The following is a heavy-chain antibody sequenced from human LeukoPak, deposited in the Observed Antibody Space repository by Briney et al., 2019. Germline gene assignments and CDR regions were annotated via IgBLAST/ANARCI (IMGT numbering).Heavy chain of an antibody. J-gene: IGHJ6*02. CDR1: GGTFSSYA. D-gene: IGHD2-15*01. V-gene: IGHV1-69*04. CDR2: IIPILGIA. CDR3: ARGRVDYYYYGMDV. Sequence: ASVKVSCKASGGTFSSYAISWVRQAPGQGLEWMGRIIPILGIANYAQKFQGRVTITADKSTSTAYMELSSLRSEDTAVYYCARGRVDYYYYGMDVWGQGTTVTVSS.